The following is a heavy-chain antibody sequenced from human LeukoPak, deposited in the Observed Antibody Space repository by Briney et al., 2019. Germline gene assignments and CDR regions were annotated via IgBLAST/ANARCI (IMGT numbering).Heavy chain of an antibody. CDR3: ARGWFGGLSGLSY. V-gene: IGHV4-59*01. CDR2: IYYSGST. Sequence: PSETLSLTCTVSGGSISSYYWSWIRQPPGKGLEWIGYIYYSGSTNYNPSLKSRVTISVDTSKNQFSLKLSSVTAADTAVYYCARGWFGGLSGLSYWGQGTLVTVSS. D-gene: IGHD3-10*01. J-gene: IGHJ4*02. CDR1: GGSISSYY.